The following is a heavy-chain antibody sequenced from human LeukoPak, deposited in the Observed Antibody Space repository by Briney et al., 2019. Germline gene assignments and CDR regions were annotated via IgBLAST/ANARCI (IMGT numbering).Heavy chain of an antibody. J-gene: IGHJ3*02. CDR3: ARERSRSKAAFDI. CDR1: GFTFSSYA. CDR2: ISYDGSNK. Sequence: GGSLRLSCAASGFTFSSYAMHWVRQAPGKGLEWVAVISYDGSNKYYADSVKGRFTISRDNSKNTLYLQMNSQRAEDTAVYYCARERSRSKAAFDIWGQGTMVTVSS. V-gene: IGHV3-30*01. D-gene: IGHD1-26*01.